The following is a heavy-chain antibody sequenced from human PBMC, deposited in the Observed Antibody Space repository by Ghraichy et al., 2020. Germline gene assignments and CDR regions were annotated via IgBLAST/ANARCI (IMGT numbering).Heavy chain of an antibody. Sequence: GGSLRLSCAASGFTFSSYAMHWVRQAPGKGLEWVAVISYDGSNKYYADSVKGRFTISRYNSKNTLYLQMNSLRAEDTAVYYCARGVAYYSEFDYWGQGTLVTVSS. CDR1: GFTFSSYA. D-gene: IGHD4-11*01. J-gene: IGHJ4*02. V-gene: IGHV3-30-3*01. CDR2: ISYDGSNK. CDR3: ARGVAYYSEFDY.